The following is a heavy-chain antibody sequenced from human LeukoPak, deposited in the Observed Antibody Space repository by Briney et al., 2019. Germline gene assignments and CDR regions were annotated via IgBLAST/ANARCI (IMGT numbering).Heavy chain of an antibody. Sequence: PSETLSLTCTGSGGSISSSSYYWGWLRQPPGKGLEWIGSIYYSGNTYYNPTLQSQVSISIDTSKNRFSLKLTSVTAADTAVYYCARQTGSGLFILPGGQGTLVTVSS. J-gene: IGHJ4*02. CDR1: GGSISSSSYY. CDR3: ARQTGSGLFILP. CDR2: IYYSGNT. V-gene: IGHV4-39*01. D-gene: IGHD3/OR15-3a*01.